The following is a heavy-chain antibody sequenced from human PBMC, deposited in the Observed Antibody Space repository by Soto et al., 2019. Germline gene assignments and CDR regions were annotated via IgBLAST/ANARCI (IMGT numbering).Heavy chain of an antibody. CDR1: GYSFTSYW. CDR2: IYPGDSDT. D-gene: IGHD3-9*01. CDR3: ARLTYNILTENWFDP. J-gene: IGHJ5*02. Sequence: PGESLKISCKGSGYSFTSYWIGWVRQMPGKGLEWMGIIYPGDSDTRYSPSFQGQVTISADKSISTAYLQWSSLRASDTAMYYCARLTYNILTENWFDPWGQGTLFTFS. V-gene: IGHV5-51*01.